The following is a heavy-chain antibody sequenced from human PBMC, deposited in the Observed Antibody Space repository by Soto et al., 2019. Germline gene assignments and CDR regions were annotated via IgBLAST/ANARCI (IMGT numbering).Heavy chain of an antibody. V-gene: IGHV1-2*02. J-gene: IGHJ6*02. CDR2: INPNSGGT. Sequence: GASVKVSCKASGYTFTVYYMHCVRQSPLRGREGMGWINPNSGGTNYAQKFQGRVTMTRDTSISTAYMELSRLRSDDTAVYYCARAPQAGSYYTVSYYYGMDVWGQGTTVTVSS. D-gene: IGHD3-10*01. CDR3: ARAPQAGSYYTVSYYYGMDV. CDR1: GYTFTVYY.